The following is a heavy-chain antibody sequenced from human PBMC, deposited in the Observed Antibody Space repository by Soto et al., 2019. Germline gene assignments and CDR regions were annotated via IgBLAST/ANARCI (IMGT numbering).Heavy chain of an antibody. J-gene: IGHJ6*02. CDR1: GFTFSSYA. V-gene: IGHV3-30-3*01. D-gene: IGHD6-13*01. CDR2: ISYDGSNK. CDR3: ARSDMQQLVLGYYYYGMDV. Sequence: GGSLKLSCAASGFTFSSYAMHWVRQAPGKGLAWVAVISYDGSNKYYADSVKGRFTISRDNSKNTLYLQMNSLRAEDTAVYYCARSDMQQLVLGYYYYGMDVWGQGTTVTVSS.